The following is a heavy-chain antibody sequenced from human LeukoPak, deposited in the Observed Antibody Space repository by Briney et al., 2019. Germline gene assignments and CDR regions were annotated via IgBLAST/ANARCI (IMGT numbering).Heavy chain of an antibody. D-gene: IGHD3-16*01. CDR2: IYYSGST. Sequence: SETLSLTCTVSGGSISSNNYYWGWIRQPPGKGLEWIGSIYYSGSTYYNPSLKSRVTISVDTSKNQFSLKLSSVTAADTAVYYCARHGPPRAGWGRKYYYMDVWGKGTTVTISS. V-gene: IGHV4-39*01. CDR3: ARHGPPRAGWGRKYYYMDV. CDR1: GGSISSNNYY. J-gene: IGHJ6*03.